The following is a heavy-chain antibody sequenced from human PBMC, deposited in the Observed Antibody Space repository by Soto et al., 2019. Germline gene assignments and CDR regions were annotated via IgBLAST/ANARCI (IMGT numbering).Heavy chain of an antibody. D-gene: IGHD5-12*01. CDR2: INPDGRTT. CDR3: ASVRVSGYEFDP. V-gene: IGHV3-74*01. J-gene: IGHJ5*02. CDR1: GFTFSSYW. Sequence: EAQLVESGGGLVQPGGSLRLSCAASGFTFSSYWMHWVRQAPGKGLVWVSRINPDGRTTNYADSVKGRFTISRDNANVTLYLQLNSLRAEDTAVYYCASVRVSGYEFDPWGQGTLITVSS.